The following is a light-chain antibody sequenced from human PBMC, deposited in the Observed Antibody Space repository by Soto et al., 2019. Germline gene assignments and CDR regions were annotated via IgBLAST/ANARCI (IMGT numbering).Light chain of an antibody. CDR1: SSNIGSNP. V-gene: IGLV1-44*01. CDR2: NNN. CDR3: AAWDDSLNGVL. Sequence: QSVLTQPPSASGTPGQRVTISSSGSSSNIGSNPVHWYQQVPGTAPKLLIHNNNQRPSGVPARFSGSKSGTSASLAISGLQSEDEADYYCAAWDDSLNGVLFGGGTTLTVL. J-gene: IGLJ2*01.